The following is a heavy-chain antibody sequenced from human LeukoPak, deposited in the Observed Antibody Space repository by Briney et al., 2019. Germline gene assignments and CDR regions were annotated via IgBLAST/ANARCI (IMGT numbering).Heavy chain of an antibody. V-gene: IGHV4-59*12. CDR1: GGSISYYY. CDR3: AREKTFYYYYMDV. J-gene: IGHJ6*03. CDR2: IYYAGST. Sequence: PSETLSLTCTVSGGSISYYYWSWIRQPPGKGLEWIGYIYYAGSTHYNPSLKSRVTMSVDTSKNQLSLKLSSVTAADTAVYYCAREKTFYYYYMDVWGKGTTVTVSS.